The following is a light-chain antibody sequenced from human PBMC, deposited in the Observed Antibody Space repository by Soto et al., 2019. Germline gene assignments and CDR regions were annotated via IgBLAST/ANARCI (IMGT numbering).Light chain of an antibody. CDR2: GAS. Sequence: DIPMTQSPASLSVSPGDESTIPCRASHTIISYLHWYQQKPGQAPRLLIYGASTMATGIPARFSGSGSGTEFTLTISSLQSEDFAVYYCQQYNNWPLTFGQGTKVDIK. J-gene: IGKJ1*01. CDR3: QQYNNWPLT. CDR1: HTIISY. V-gene: IGKV3-15*01.